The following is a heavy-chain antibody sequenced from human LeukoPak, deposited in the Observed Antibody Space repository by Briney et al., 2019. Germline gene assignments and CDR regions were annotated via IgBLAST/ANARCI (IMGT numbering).Heavy chain of an antibody. J-gene: IGHJ4*02. D-gene: IGHD2-2*01. CDR3: ASANPYCSSTSCYGY. CDR2: INHSGST. V-gene: IGHV4-34*01. CDR1: GGSFRGYY. Sequence: PSEALSLTCAVYGGSFRGYYWSWIRQPPGKGLEWIGEINHSGSTNYNPSLKSRVTISVDTSKNQFSLKLTSVTDADTAVYYCASANPYCSSTSCYGYWGQGTLVTVSS.